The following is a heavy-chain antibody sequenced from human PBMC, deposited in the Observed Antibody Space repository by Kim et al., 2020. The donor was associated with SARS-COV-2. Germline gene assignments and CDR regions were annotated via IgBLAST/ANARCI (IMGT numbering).Heavy chain of an antibody. CDR3: VRGQQWLIKN. Sequence: GSLRLSCAASGFTFDDYAIQWVRQVPGKGLEWVSLISRDGGEIKYADSVKGRFTISRANSKKSVYLQMNSLRSEDTALYYCVRGQQWLIKNWGQGTQVTVSS. CDR2: ISRDGGEI. V-gene: IGHV3-43*02. CDR1: GFTFDDYA. D-gene: IGHD6-19*01. J-gene: IGHJ4*02.